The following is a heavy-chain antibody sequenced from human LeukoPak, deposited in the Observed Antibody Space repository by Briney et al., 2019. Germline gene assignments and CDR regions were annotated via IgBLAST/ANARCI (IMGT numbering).Heavy chain of an antibody. CDR1: GFTFSSYA. D-gene: IGHD1-26*01. Sequence: GGSLRLSCTASGFTFSSYAMSWVRQAPGKGLEWVSAISSSGDTYYAGSVKGRFTISRDNSKNTLYLQMNSLRAEDTAVYYCAKDAVGATAYYFDYWGQGTLVTVSS. CDR3: AKDAVGATAYYFDY. CDR2: ISSSGDT. V-gene: IGHV3-23*01. J-gene: IGHJ4*02.